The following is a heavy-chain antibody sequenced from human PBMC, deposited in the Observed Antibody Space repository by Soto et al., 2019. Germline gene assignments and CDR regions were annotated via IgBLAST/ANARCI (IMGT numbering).Heavy chain of an antibody. D-gene: IGHD5-18*01. CDR2: ISAYNGKT. CDR3: ASVLVDTAMDEDFDY. V-gene: IGHV1-18*01. J-gene: IGHJ4*02. CDR1: GYTFTSYG. Sequence: ASVKVSCKASGYTFTSYGISWVRQAPGQGLEWKGWISAYNGKTNYAQKLQGRVTMTTDTSTSTAYMELRSLISDDTAVYYCASVLVDTAMDEDFDYWGQGTLVTVSS.